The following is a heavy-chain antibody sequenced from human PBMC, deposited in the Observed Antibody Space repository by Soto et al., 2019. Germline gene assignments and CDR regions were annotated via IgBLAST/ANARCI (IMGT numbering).Heavy chain of an antibody. V-gene: IGHV3-74*01. CDR3: ARASGSNIHFDY. D-gene: IGHD1-26*01. CDR1: GLTFSSYW. Sequence: EVQLVESGGGLVQPGGSLRLSCAASGLTFSSYWMHWVRQAPGKGLVWVSRINTDGSSTTYADSVKGRFTISRDNTKNTLYLQMNSQRVEDTAVYYCARASGSNIHFDYWGQGTLVTVSS. J-gene: IGHJ4*02. CDR2: INTDGSST.